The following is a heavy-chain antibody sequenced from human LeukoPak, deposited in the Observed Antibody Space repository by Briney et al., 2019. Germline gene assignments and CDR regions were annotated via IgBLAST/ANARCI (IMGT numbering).Heavy chain of an antibody. CDR3: AKATPIAAAGYFDF. D-gene: IGHD6-13*01. J-gene: IGHJ4*02. CDR2: IRGSGDST. V-gene: IGHV3-23*01. CDR1: GFTFSTYA. Sequence: GGSLRLSCAASGFTFSTYAMSWVRQAPGKGPEWVSAIRGSGDSTYYANSVKGRFTISRDNSKNTLYLQMNSLRAEDTAIYYCAKATPIAAAGYFDFWGQGTLVTVSS.